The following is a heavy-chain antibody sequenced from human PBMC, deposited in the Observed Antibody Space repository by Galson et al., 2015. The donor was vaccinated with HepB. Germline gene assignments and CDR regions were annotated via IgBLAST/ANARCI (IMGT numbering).Heavy chain of an antibody. J-gene: IGHJ4*02. CDR2: ISYDGSNK. Sequence: SLRLSCAASGFTFSSYAMHWVRQAPGKGLEWVAVISYDGSNKYYADSVKGRFTISRDNSENTLYLQMNSLRAEDTAVYYCARGSYYFDYWGQGTLVTVSS. CDR3: ARGSYYFDY. V-gene: IGHV3-30-3*01. CDR1: GFTFSSYA.